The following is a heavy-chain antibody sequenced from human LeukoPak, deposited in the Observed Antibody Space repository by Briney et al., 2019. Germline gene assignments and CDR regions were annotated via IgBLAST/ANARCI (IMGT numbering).Heavy chain of an antibody. CDR2: ISWNSGSM. CDR1: GFTFDDYA. V-gene: IGHV3-9*01. J-gene: IGHJ5*02. D-gene: IGHD6-19*01. CDR3: AKDRYSSGWYGWFDP. Sequence: GGSLRLSCAASGFTFDDYAMHWVRQAPGKGLEWVSGISWNSGSMGYADSVKGRFTISRDNAKNSLYLQMNSLRAEDTALYYCAKDRYSSGWYGWFDPWGQGTLVTVSS.